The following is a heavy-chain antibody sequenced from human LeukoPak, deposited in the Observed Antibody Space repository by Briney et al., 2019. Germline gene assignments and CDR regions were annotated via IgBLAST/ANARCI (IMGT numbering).Heavy chain of an antibody. J-gene: IGHJ3*02. Sequence: GGSLRVSCATSGFTFNNFAMTWVRQAPGKGLQWVSIINGRGVSSYYADSVKGRFTISRDNSKNTLSLQMNSLRVEDTAVYYRAKVGYCSSTSCQGVAFDIWGQGTMVTVSS. CDR3: AKVGYCSSTSCQGVAFDI. D-gene: IGHD2-2*01. CDR2: INGRGVSS. V-gene: IGHV3-23*01. CDR1: GFTFNNFA.